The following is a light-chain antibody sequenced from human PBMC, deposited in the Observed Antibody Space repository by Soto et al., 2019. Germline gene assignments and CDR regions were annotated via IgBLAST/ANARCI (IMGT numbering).Light chain of an antibody. J-gene: IGKJ1*01. CDR3: QVRDVWPS. CDR1: QSVSTS. CDR2: DAS. Sequence: IVLTQSPATLSLSPGERAALSCRASQSVSTSLAWYQHKPGQAPRLFIYDASKRATAIPARFSGSGSGTDFTLTISSLEPEDFAVYYCQVRDVWPSFGQGTKVEIK. V-gene: IGKV3-11*01.